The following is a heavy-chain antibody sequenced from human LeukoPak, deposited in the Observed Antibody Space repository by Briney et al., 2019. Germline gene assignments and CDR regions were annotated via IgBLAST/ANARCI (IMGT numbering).Heavy chain of an antibody. CDR2: ISYSGGT. CDR3: AREGEYYDSSVYRPNAFDI. V-gene: IGHV4-39*02. D-gene: IGHD3-22*01. Sequence: PSETLSLTCTVSDGSIINNNHYWGWTRQPPGKGLEWIGSISYSGGTAYNPSLRSRVTISVDTSKNQFSLKVNSVTAADTAVYYCAREGEYYDSSVYRPNAFDIWGQGKLVTVS. CDR1: DGSIINNNHY. J-gene: IGHJ3*02.